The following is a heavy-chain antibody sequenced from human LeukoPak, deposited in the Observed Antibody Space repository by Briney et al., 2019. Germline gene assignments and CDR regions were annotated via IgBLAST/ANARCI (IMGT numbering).Heavy chain of an antibody. J-gene: IGHJ4*02. CDR3: AKVGGPTY. D-gene: IGHD3-16*01. V-gene: IGHV3-30*02. Sequence: DSVKGRFTISRDNSKNTLYLQMNSLRAEDTAVYYCAKVGGPTYWGQGTLVTVSS.